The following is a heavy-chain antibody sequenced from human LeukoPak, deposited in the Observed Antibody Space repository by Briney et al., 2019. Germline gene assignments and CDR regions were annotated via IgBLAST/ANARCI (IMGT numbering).Heavy chain of an antibody. D-gene: IGHD3-22*01. V-gene: IGHV3-23*01. J-gene: IGHJ4*02. Sequence: PGGSLRLSCAASGFTFSSYAMSWVGQAPGKGLEWVSTLSGSGGNTYYADSVKGRVTISRDNSKNTLYLQMNSLRAEDTAVYHCAKGSYYYDSADYFDYWGQGTLVTVSS. CDR3: AKGSYYYDSADYFDY. CDR1: GFTFSSYA. CDR2: LSGSGGNT.